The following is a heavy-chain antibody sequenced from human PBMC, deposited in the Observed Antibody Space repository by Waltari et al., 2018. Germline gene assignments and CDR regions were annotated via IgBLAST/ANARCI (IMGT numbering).Heavy chain of an antibody. V-gene: IGHV3-53*01. CDR1: GFTVSSNY. J-gene: IGHJ2*01. CDR3: ARDVTGYYYFDL. CDR2: INSGGDT. Sequence: EVQLVESGGGLIQPGGYLRLSCAASGFTVSSNYMSWVRQAPGKGLEWVSVINSGGDTHYADSVKGRFTISRDNSKNTVYLQMNTLRAEDTALYYCARDVTGYYYFDLWGRGTLVTVSS.